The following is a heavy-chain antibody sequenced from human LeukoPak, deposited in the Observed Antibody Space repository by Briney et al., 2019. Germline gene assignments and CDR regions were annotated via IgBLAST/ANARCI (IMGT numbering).Heavy chain of an antibody. CDR3: ARGESYYPFDY. Sequence: PSETLSLTCTVSGYSISNGYYWGWIRQPPGKGLEWVGSISHRGSTYYNPSLKSRVTISVDKSKNQFSLKLSSVTAADTAVYYCARGESYYPFDYWGQGTLVTVSS. J-gene: IGHJ4*02. D-gene: IGHD1-26*01. V-gene: IGHV4-38-2*02. CDR2: ISHRGST. CDR1: GYSISNGYY.